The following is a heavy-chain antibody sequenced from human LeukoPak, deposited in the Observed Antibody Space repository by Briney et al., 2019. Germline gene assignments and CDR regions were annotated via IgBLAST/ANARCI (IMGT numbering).Heavy chain of an antibody. V-gene: IGHV4-59*08. Sequence: SETLSLTCTVSGGSIRSYFWSWIRQPPGKGLEWTGYVYYSGSTNYNPSLKSRVTISVDTSKKQFSLKLSSVTAADTAVYYCARRPDGTSHFDYWGQGTLVTVSS. D-gene: IGHD6-6*01. CDR3: ARRPDGTSHFDY. CDR2: VYYSGST. J-gene: IGHJ4*02. CDR1: GGSIRSYF.